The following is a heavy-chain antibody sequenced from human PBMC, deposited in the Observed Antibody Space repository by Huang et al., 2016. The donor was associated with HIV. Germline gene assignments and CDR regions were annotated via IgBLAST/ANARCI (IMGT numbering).Heavy chain of an antibody. CDR3: ARRYNSRRDY. CDR1: GGSFSGYY. D-gene: IGHD3-22*01. V-gene: IGHV4-34*02. J-gene: IGHJ4*02. CDR2: INHSGNT. Sequence: QVQLEQWGAGLLKASETLSLTCGVYGGSFSGYYWNWRRQAPGKGLGWVGEINHSGNTNYNPSLKSRVNMSVDTSKSQFSLYLTSLSAADTGTYFCARRYNSRRDYWGRGTLVTVHS.